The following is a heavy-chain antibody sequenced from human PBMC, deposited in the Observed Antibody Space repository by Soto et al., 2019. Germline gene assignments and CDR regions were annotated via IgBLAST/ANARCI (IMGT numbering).Heavy chain of an antibody. CDR2: IRSKAYVGTT. Sequence: GGSLRLSCTASGFTFDDYAMSWFRQAPGKGLEWVGFIRSKAYVGTTQYAASVKGRFTISRDDSKSIAYLQMNSLKTEDTAVYYCTRQRDFSSTSCLDYYYNVMDVWGQGTTVTVSS. CDR3: TRQRDFSSTSCLDYYYNVMDV. CDR1: GFTFDDYA. V-gene: IGHV3-49*03. D-gene: IGHD2-2*01. J-gene: IGHJ6*01.